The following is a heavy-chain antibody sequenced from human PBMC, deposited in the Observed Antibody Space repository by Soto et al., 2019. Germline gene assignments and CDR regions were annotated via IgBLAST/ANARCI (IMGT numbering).Heavy chain of an antibody. Sequence: QVQLVESGGGVVQPGRSLRLSCAASGFTFSSYAMHWVRQAPGKGLEWVAVISYDGSNKYYADSVKGRFTISRDNSKNTLYLQMNSLRAEDTAVYYWARGYSYGYFDYWGQGTLVTVSS. CDR1: GFTFSSYA. CDR3: ARGYSYGYFDY. J-gene: IGHJ4*02. CDR2: ISYDGSNK. V-gene: IGHV3-30-3*01. D-gene: IGHD5-18*01.